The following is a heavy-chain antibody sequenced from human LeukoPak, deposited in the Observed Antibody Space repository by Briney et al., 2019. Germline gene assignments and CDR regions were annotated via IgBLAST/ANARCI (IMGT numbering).Heavy chain of an antibody. CDR2: IYYSGST. J-gene: IGHJ4*02. CDR3: ARDSGS. D-gene: IGHD3-10*01. Sequence: SETLSLTCTVSGGSISSYYWSWIRQPPGKGLEWIGYIYYSGSTSYNPSLKSRVTISVDTSKNQFSLKLSSVTAADTAVYYCARDSGSWGQGTLVTVSS. CDR1: GGSISSYY. V-gene: IGHV4-59*01.